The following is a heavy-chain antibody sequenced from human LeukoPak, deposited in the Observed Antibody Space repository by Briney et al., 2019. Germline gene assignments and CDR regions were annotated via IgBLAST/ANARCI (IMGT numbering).Heavy chain of an antibody. D-gene: IGHD1-26*01. Sequence: ASVKVSCKASGYTFTGYYIHWVRQAPGQGLEWMAWINPNSGDTDCAQKFQGRVSMTRDTSISTAYMDLSRLTSDETAVYYCAILLGATTNFDYWGQGTLVTVSS. CDR2: INPNSGDT. CDR3: AILLGATTNFDY. V-gene: IGHV1-2*02. CDR1: GYTFTGYY. J-gene: IGHJ4*02.